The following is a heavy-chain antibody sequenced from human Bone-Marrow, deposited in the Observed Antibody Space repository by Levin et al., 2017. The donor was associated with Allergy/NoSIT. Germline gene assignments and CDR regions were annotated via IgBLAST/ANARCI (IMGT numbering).Heavy chain of an antibody. CDR1: GFTFSSYA. D-gene: IGHD2-15*01. CDR2: ISGSGGST. Sequence: GGSLRLSCAASGFTFSSYAMSWVRQAPGKGLEWVSAISGSGGSTYYADSVKGRFTISRDNSKNTLYLQMNSLRAEDTAVYYCAKDGQGHCSGGSCYSGNWFDPWGQGTLVTVSS. CDR3: AKDGQGHCSGGSCYSGNWFDP. V-gene: IGHV3-23*01. J-gene: IGHJ5*02.